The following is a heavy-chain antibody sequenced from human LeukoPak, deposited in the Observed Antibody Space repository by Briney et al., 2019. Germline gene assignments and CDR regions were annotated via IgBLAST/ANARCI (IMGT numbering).Heavy chain of an antibody. CDR2: IYNSGTT. J-gene: IGHJ4*02. D-gene: IGHD3-16*01. CDR1: GGSISSGDYY. Sequence: SETLSLTCTVSGGSISSGDYYWTWILQHPGKGLEWIAYIYNSGTTYYNPSLESRVTISGDTSKNQFSLKLSSVTAADTAVYYCARTAGWSYGFDYWGQGTLVTVSS. CDR3: ARTAGWSYGFDY. V-gene: IGHV4-31*03.